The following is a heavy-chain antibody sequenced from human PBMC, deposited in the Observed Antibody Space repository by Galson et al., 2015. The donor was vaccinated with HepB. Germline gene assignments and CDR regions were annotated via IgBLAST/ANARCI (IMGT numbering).Heavy chain of an antibody. CDR3: AGNGHVWINQVNWFDP. CDR1: GFTFSSYA. CDR2: ISYDGSNK. V-gene: IGHV3-30-3*01. D-gene: IGHD2-2*03. Sequence: SLRLSCAASGFTFSSYAMHWVRQAPGKGLEWVAVISYDGSNKYYADSVKSRFTISRDNSTNKLYLQMNSLRAEDTAVDYCAGNGHVWINQVNWFDPWGQGTLVTVSS. J-gene: IGHJ5*02.